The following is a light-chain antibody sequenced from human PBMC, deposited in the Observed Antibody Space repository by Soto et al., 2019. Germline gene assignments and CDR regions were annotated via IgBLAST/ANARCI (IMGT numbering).Light chain of an antibody. V-gene: IGLV2-14*01. J-gene: IGLJ1*01. CDR1: SSDVGIYNY. CDR2: QLT. Sequence: QSVLTQPASVSVAPGQSITISCTGTSSDVGIYNYVSWYQQHPGNAPKLMIYQLTNRPSGVSNRFSGSKSGNTAALTICGLQAVDEADYCFSSCTHSTIFVVGTGTTLTV. CDR3: SSCTHSTIFV.